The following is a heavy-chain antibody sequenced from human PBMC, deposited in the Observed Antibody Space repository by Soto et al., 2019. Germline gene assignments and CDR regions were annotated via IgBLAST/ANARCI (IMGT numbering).Heavy chain of an antibody. Sequence: EVQLLESGGGLVQPGESLTLSCAASGFTFSNSAMSWVRQAPGKGLEWVSAVSGTGGSTYYADSVRGRFTISRDNSKNTLYLQMSTLRAEDTAVYYCAKGGWNGWFDPWGQGALVIVSS. D-gene: IGHD1-1*01. CDR3: AKGGWNGWFDP. V-gene: IGHV3-23*01. J-gene: IGHJ5*02. CDR2: VSGTGGST. CDR1: GFTFSNSA.